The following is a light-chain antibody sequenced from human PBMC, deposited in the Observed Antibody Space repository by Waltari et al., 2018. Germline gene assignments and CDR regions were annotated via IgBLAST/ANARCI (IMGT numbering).Light chain of an antibody. Sequence: EVVLTQSPGILSLSPGESATLSCRSSHRINSTDLAWYRQKPGQAPRLIIYHASSRASVIPDRFSGRGSGTDFSLTISKLEPEDFAVYYCQHYGSSPPITFGQGTRLETK. CDR2: HAS. CDR1: HRINSTD. V-gene: IGKV3-20*01. CDR3: QHYGSSPPIT. J-gene: IGKJ5*01.